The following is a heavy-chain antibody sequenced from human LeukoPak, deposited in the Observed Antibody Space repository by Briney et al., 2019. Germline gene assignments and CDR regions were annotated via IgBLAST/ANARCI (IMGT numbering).Heavy chain of an antibody. V-gene: IGHV3-15*01. CDR1: GFTFSNAW. CDR2: IKSKTDGGTT. CDR3: TTESCPDAFDN. J-gene: IGHJ3*02. Sequence: GGSLRLSCAASGFTFSNAWMSWVRQAPGKGLEWVGRIKSKTDGGTTDYAAPVKGGFTISRDDSKNTLYLQMNSLKTEDTAVYYCTTESCPDAFDNWGQGTMVTVSS.